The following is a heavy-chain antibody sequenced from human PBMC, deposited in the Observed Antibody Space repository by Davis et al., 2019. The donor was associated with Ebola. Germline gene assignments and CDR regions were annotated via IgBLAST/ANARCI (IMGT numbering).Heavy chain of an antibody. Sequence: GGSLRLSCAASGFTFSSYSMNWVRQAPGKGLEWVSSISSSSSYIYYADSVKGRFTISRDNAKNSLYLQMNSLRAEDTAVYYCATGPYYYDSSGYSTRAFDIWGQGTMVTVSS. D-gene: IGHD3-22*01. V-gene: IGHV3-21*01. CDR2: ISSSSSYI. CDR1: GFTFSSYS. J-gene: IGHJ3*02. CDR3: ATGPYYYDSSGYSTRAFDI.